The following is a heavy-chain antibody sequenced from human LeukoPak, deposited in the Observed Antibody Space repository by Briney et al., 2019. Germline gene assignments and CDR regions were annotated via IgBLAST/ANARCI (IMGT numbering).Heavy chain of an antibody. CDR1: GFTFSSYE. D-gene: IGHD3-9*01. V-gene: IGHV3-48*03. Sequence: HPGGSLRLSCAASGFTFSSYEMNWVRQAPGKGLEWVSYISSSGSTIYYADSVKGRFTISRDNAKNSLYLQMNSLRAEDTAVYYCARANPTHYDILTGYPGKAIDYWGQGTLVTVSS. CDR2: ISSSGSTI. J-gene: IGHJ4*02. CDR3: ARANPTHYDILTGYPGKAIDY.